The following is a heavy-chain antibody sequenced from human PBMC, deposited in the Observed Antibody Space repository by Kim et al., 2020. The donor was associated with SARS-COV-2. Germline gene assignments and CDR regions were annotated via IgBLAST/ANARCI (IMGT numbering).Heavy chain of an antibody. CDR2: ISNSGTT. V-gene: IGHV4-31*03. D-gene: IGHD4-4*01. CDR3: ARAHNYAWFDP. J-gene: IGHJ5*02. Sequence: SETLSLTCSVSGGSVSSGGYWSWIRQQAGKGLEWIGYISNSGTTYYSPSLKSRVTLSLDTSKNQFSLKLSSVTAEDTAVYYCARAHNYAWFDPWGQGTLVSVSS. CDR1: GGSVSSGGY.